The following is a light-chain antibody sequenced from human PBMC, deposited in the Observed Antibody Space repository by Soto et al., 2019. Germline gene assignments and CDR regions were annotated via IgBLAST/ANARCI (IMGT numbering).Light chain of an antibody. Sequence: EIVMTQSPATLSVSPGERATLSCRASQSVSSNLAWYQQKPGQAPRRLIYGASTRATGIPARFIGSGSGIEFTLTISRLQSEDFAVYYCQQYNNWPPWTFGQGTKVEIK. V-gene: IGKV3-15*01. CDR1: QSVSSN. CDR3: QQYNNWPPWT. CDR2: GAS. J-gene: IGKJ1*01.